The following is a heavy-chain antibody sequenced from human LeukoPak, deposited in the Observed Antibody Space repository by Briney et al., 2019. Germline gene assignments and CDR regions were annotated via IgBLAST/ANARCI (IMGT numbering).Heavy chain of an antibody. V-gene: IGHV3-30*02. CDR3: LKDQYPPTNWFDP. CDR1: GFTFRTFG. D-gene: IGHD2-2*02. J-gene: IGHJ5*02. Sequence: PGGSLRLSCAASGFTFRTFGMHWARQAPGKGLEWVAFIRFDGNLQYYADSVQGRFNLSRDNSKNTLSLQMNSLRPDDTAVYYCLKDQYPPTNWFDPWGQGTLVTVSS. CDR2: IRFDGNLQ.